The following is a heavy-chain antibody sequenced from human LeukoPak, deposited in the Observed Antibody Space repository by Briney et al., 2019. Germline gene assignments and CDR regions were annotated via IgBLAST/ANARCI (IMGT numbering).Heavy chain of an antibody. D-gene: IGHD1-26*01. CDR3: AREVGATDDY. Sequence: GGSLRLSCAASGFIFSNYNMNWVRQAPGKGLGWVSSISSSSSYIYYADSVKGRFTISRDNAKNSLYLQMNSLRAKDTAVYYCAREVGATDDYWGQGTLVTVSS. CDR2: ISSSSSYI. V-gene: IGHV3-21*01. CDR1: GFIFSNYN. J-gene: IGHJ4*02.